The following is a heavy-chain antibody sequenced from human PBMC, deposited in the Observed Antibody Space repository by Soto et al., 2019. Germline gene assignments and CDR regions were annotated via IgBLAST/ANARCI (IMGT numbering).Heavy chain of an antibody. CDR2: IYWDDDK. CDR3: AHKGYKLVRPQAFDP. J-gene: IGHJ5*02. Sequence: TLVNPTQTLTLTCTFSGFSLSTSGVGVGWIRQPPGKALEWLAPIYWDDDKRYSPSLKSRLTITKDTSKNQVVLTMTNMDPVDTATYYCAHKGYKLVRPQAFDPWGQGTLVTVSS. V-gene: IGHV2-5*02. D-gene: IGHD6-13*01. CDR1: GFSLSTSGVG.